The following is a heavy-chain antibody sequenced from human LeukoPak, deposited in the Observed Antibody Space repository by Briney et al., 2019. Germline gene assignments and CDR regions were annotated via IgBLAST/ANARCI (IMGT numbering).Heavy chain of an antibody. V-gene: IGHV4-31*03. J-gene: IGHJ4*02. CDR2: IYYSGST. CDR3: ARDRGHYYDSSGYYDY. CDR1: GGSISSGGYY. Sequence: SGTLSLTCTVSGGSISSGGYYWSWIRQHPGKGLEWIGYIYYSGSTYYNPSLKSRVTISVDTSKNQFSLKLSSVTAADTAVYYCARDRGHYYDSSGYYDYWGQGTLVTVSS. D-gene: IGHD3-22*01.